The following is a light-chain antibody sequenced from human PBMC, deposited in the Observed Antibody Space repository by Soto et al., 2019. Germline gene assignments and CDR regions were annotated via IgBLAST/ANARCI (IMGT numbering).Light chain of an antibody. V-gene: IGLV2-8*01. J-gene: IGLJ2*01. CDR2: EVR. CDR1: SSDIGSYHF. Sequence: SALTQPPSASGSPGKSVTISCTGTSSDIGSYHFFSWYQQHPGKAPKVMLYEVRKRPSGVPDRFSGSKSGNTASLTVSGLQADDEADYYCTAYAGGNMLVFGGGTKLTVL. CDR3: TAYAGGNMLV.